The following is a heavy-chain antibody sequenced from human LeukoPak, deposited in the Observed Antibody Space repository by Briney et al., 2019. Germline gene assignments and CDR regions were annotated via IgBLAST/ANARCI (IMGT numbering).Heavy chain of an antibody. D-gene: IGHD6-13*01. CDR2: IIPIFGTA. CDR1: GGTFSSYA. CDR3: ARIAAAGYYYYYYMDV. V-gene: IGHV1-69*01. J-gene: IGHJ6*03. Sequence: SVKVSCKASGGTFSSYAISWVRQAPGQGLEWMGGIIPIFGTANYAQKFQGRVTITADESTSTAYMELSSLRSEDTAVYYCARIAAAGYYYYYYMDVWGKGTTVTVSS.